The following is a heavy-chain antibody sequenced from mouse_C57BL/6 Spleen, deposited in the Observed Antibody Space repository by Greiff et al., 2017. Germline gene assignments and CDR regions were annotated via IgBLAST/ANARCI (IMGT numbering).Heavy chain of an antibody. CDR2: IDPSDSYT. CDR1: GYTFTSYW. CDR3: ARTDYYGSPLDY. Sequence: VQLQQPGAELVKPGASVKLSCKASGYTFTSYWMQWVKQRPGQGLEWIGEIDPSDSYTNYNQKFKGKATLTVDPSSSTAYMQLSSLTSEDSAVYYCARTDYYGSPLDYWGQGTTLTVSS. J-gene: IGHJ2*01. V-gene: IGHV1-50*01. D-gene: IGHD1-1*01.